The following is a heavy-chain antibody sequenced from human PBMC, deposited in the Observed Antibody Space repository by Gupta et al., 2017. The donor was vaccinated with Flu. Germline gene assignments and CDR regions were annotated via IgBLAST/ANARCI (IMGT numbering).Heavy chain of an antibody. CDR3: ARDFMATFGLAPIRYNWFDP. D-gene: IGHD3-3*01. V-gene: IGHV3-21*01. Sequence: EVQLVESGGGLVKPGGSLRLSCAASGFIFNSYSMNWVRQAPGKGLEWVSSISSSGTYIYYADSVKGRFTISRDNAKNSLYLQMNSLRAEDTAVYYCARDFMATFGLAPIRYNWFDPWGQGTLVTVSS. CDR2: ISSSGTYI. CDR1: GFIFNSYS. J-gene: IGHJ5*02.